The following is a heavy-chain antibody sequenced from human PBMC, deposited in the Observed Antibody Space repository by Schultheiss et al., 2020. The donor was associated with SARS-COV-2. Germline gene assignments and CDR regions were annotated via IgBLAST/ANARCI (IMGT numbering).Heavy chain of an antibody. CDR2: ISTTGGAT. Sequence: GESLKISCAASGFTFSSSWMHWVCQAPGKGLEWVSAISTTGGATYYADSVKGRFTISRDNSKNTLYLQMNSLRAEDMAVYYCAKPPQSTMIRGGGMDVWGQGTTVTVAS. V-gene: IGHV3-23*01. CDR1: GFTFSSSW. J-gene: IGHJ6*02. CDR3: AKPPQSTMIRGGGMDV. D-gene: IGHD3-10*01.